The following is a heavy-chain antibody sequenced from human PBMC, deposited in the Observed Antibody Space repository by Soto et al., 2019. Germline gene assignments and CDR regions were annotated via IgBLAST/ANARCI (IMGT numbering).Heavy chain of an antibody. CDR3: AREAFYDRSGAFDY. Sequence: PSETLSLTCTVSGGSISSGGSGGYYWSWIRQYPGKGLEWIGYIYYSGSTYYNPSLKSRVTISVDTSKKQFSLKLSSVTAADTAVYFCAREAFYDRSGAFDYWGQGTLVTVSS. CDR2: IYYSGST. J-gene: IGHJ4*02. CDR1: GGSISSGGSGGYY. D-gene: IGHD3-22*01. V-gene: IGHV4-31*03.